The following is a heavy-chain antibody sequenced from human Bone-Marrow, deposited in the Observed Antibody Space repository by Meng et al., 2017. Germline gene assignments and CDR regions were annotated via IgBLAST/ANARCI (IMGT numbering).Heavy chain of an antibody. CDR1: GGSISSYY. CDR2: IYYSGST. CDR3: ARLRTYYDILTGQFTQYYFDY. D-gene: IGHD3-9*01. V-gene: IGHV4-59*01. Sequence: GSLRLSCTVSGGSISSYYWSWIRQPPGKGLEWIGYIYYSGSTNYNPSLKSRVTISVDTSKNQFSLKLSSVTVADTAVYYCARLRTYYDILTGQFTQYYFDYWGQGTLVTVSS. J-gene: IGHJ4*02.